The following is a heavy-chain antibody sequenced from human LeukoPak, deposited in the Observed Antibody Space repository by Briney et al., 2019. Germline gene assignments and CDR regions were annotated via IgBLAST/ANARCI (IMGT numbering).Heavy chain of an antibody. J-gene: IGHJ4*02. Sequence: SGGSLRLSCAASGFTFSSYSMNWVRQAPGKGLEWVSSISSSSSYIYYADSVKGRFTISRDNSKNTLSLQMNSLRADDTAVYYCTRDANYYGSGSYCGNWGQGTLVTVSS. CDR3: TRDANYYGSGSYCGN. CDR1: GFTFSSYS. CDR2: ISSSSSYI. D-gene: IGHD3-10*01. V-gene: IGHV3-21*01.